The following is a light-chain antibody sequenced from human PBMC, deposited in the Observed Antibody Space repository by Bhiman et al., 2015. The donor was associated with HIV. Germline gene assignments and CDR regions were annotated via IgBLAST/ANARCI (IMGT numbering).Light chain of an antibody. V-gene: IGLV3-1*01. CDR2: QDS. CDR1: KLGDKY. J-gene: IGLJ1*01. CDR3: QAWDSSTGV. Sequence: SFELTQPPSVSVSPGQTASIPCSGDKLGDKYACWYQQKPGQSPVLVIYQDSTRPSGIPERFSGSNSGNTATLTISGTQAMDEADYYCQAWDSSTGVFGTGTKVTVL.